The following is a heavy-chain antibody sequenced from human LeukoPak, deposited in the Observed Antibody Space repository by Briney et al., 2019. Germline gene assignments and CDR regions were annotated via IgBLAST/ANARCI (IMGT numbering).Heavy chain of an antibody. V-gene: IGHV3-11*04. D-gene: IGHD2-21*02. Sequence: GGSLRLSCAASGFTFSDYYMSWIRQAPGKGPEWVSYISSSGSTIYYADSVKGRFTISRDNAKNSLYLQMNSLRAEDTAVYYCARDDVVVTAIRSDYWGQGTLVTVSS. CDR1: GFTFSDYY. J-gene: IGHJ4*02. CDR2: ISSSGSTI. CDR3: ARDDVVVTAIRSDY.